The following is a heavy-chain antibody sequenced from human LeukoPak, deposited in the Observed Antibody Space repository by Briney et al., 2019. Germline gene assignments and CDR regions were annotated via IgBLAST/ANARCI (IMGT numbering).Heavy chain of an antibody. CDR2: IYYSGST. V-gene: IGHV4-59*01. CDR1: GGSISSYY. J-gene: IGHJ3*02. CDR3: ARTPQDAFDI. Sequence: PSETLSLTRTVSGGSISSYYWSWIRQPPGKGLEWIGYIYYSGSTNYNPSLKSRVTISVDTSKNQLSLKLSSVTAADTAVYYCARTPQDAFDIWGQGTMVTVSS.